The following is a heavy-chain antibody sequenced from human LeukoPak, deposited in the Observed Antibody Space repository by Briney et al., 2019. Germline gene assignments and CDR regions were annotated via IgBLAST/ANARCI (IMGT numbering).Heavy chain of an antibody. D-gene: IGHD2-2*01. V-gene: IGHV3-74*01. CDR1: GFTFSSYW. J-gene: IGHJ4*02. Sequence: GGSLRLSCAASGFTFSSYWMHWVRQVPGKGLVWVSRINSDGSSTSYADSVKGRFTISRDNAKNTLYLLTNSLRAEDTAVYLCTRDRPGVCSSSSCFPRLDYWGQGTLVTVSS. CDR3: TRDRPGVCSSSSCFPRLDY. CDR2: INSDGSST.